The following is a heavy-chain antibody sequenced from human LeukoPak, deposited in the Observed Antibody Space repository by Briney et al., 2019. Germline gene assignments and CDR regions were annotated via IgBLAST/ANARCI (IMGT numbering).Heavy chain of an antibody. Sequence: GGTLRLSCAASGFTFSNYWMIWVRQAPGKGLEWVGNIKQDGSEKRYAASVRGRFTISRDNAQTSLYLQMNSMRAEDTAVYYCARDFYLVATSGTYDYWGQGTLVTVSS. CDR3: ARDFYLVATSGTYDY. V-gene: IGHV3-7*01. D-gene: IGHD5-12*01. CDR1: GFTFSNYW. CDR2: IKQDGSEK. J-gene: IGHJ4*02.